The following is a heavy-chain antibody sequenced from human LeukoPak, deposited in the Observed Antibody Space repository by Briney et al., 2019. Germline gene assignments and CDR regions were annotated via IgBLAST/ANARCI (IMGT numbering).Heavy chain of an antibody. CDR2: IKKDGSQK. CDR1: GFTFSDKW. CDR3: ARVGWELLNLHFDP. V-gene: IGHV3-7*03. J-gene: IGHJ5*02. D-gene: IGHD1-26*01. Sequence: AGGSLRLSCVASGFTFSDKWMSWVRQAPGKGPEWVASIKKDGSQKYYVDSVKGRFTISRDNAQNSLCLQMNSLRVEDTAIYSCARVGWELLNLHFDPWGQGTLVTVSS.